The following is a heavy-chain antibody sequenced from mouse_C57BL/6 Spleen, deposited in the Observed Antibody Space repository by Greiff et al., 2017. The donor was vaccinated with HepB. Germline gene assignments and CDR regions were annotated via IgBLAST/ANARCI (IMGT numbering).Heavy chain of an antibody. CDR3: ARWGGYDGFAY. V-gene: IGHV1-64*01. CDR2: IHPNSGST. D-gene: IGHD2-2*01. Sequence: QVQLQQPGAELVKPGASVKLSCKASGYTFTSYWMHWVKQRPGQGLEWIGMIHPNSGSTNYNEKFKSKATLTVDKSSSTAYMQRSSLTSEDSAVYYCARWGGYDGFAYWGQGTLVTVSA. J-gene: IGHJ3*01. CDR1: GYTFTSYW.